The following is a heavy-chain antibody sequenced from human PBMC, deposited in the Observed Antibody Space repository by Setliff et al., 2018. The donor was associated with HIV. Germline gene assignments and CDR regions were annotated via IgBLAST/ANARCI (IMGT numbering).Heavy chain of an antibody. D-gene: IGHD3-10*01. CDR3: ARARSAYGSASHPEVTYFDF. V-gene: IGHV4-39*07. Sequence: PSETLSLTCTVSPGSLRSTGHYWGWIRQPPGKGLEWIGSIYYSGRTYFNPSLKNRVTLSTDTSKNQFSLKLTSVTAADTAVYYCARARSAYGSASHPEVTYFDFWGHGTLVTVSS. CDR1: PGSLRSTGHY. J-gene: IGHJ4*01. CDR2: IYYSGRT.